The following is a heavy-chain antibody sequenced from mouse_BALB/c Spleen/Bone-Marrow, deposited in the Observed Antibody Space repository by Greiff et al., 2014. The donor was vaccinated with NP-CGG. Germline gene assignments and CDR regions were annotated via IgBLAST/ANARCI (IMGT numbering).Heavy chain of an antibody. CDR2: ISSGGSHT. J-gene: IGHJ1*01. Sequence: VQLKESGGDLVKPGGSLKLSCTASGFTFSSYGMSWVRQTPDKSLEWVATISSGGSHTYYPDSVKGRFTITRDKAKNTLYLQMNSLNSEDTDIYYCARRRFDNSYWYFNVWGAGTTVTVSS. CDR1: GFTFSSYG. V-gene: IGHV5-6*01. CDR3: ARRRFDNSYWYFNV.